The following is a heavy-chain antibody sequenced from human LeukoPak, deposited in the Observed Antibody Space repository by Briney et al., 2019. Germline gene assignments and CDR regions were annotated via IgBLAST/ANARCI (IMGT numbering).Heavy chain of an antibody. V-gene: IGHV4-59*01. CDR1: GGSISSYY. D-gene: IGHD6-13*01. CDR3: ARFSRAAAGTQRYLDY. Sequence: SETLSLTCTVSGGSISSYYWSWIRQPPGKGLEWIGYIYYSGSTNYNPSLKSRVTISVDTSKNQFSLKLSSVTAADTAVYYCARFSRAAAGTQRYLDYWGQGTLVTVSS. CDR2: IYYSGST. J-gene: IGHJ4*02.